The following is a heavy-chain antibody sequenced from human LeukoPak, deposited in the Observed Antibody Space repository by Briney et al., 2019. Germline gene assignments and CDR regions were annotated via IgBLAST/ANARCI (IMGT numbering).Heavy chain of an antibody. CDR3: AKCSVGFGELCNWFDP. J-gene: IGHJ5*02. CDR1: GFTFSSYG. CDR2: IRYVGSNK. Sequence: TGGSLRLSCAASGFTFSSYGMHWVRQAPGKGLEWVAFIRYVGSNKYYADSVKGRFTISRDNSKNTLYLQMNSLRAEDTAVYYCAKCSVGFGELCNWFDPWGQGTLVTVSS. V-gene: IGHV3-30*02. D-gene: IGHD3-10*01.